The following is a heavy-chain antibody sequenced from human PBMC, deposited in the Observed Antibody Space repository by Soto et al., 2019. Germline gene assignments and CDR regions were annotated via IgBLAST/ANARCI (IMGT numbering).Heavy chain of an antibody. Sequence: GGSLRLSCAASGFTFSSYDMHWVRQATGKGLEWVSAIGTAGDTYYPGSVKGRFTISRENAKNSLYLQMNSLRAGDTAVYYCARAQIASSSYRDYYYMDVWGKGTTVTVSS. CDR3: ARAQIASSSYRDYYYMDV. V-gene: IGHV3-13*01. CDR2: IGTAGDT. CDR1: GFTFSSYD. J-gene: IGHJ6*03. D-gene: IGHD6-6*01.